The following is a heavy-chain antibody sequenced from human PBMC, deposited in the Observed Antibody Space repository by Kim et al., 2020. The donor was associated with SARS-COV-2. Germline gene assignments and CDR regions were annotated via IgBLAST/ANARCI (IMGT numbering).Heavy chain of an antibody. CDR1: GYTFTSYG. Sequence: ASVKVSCKASGYTFTSYGISWVRQAPGQGLEWMGWISAYNGNTNYAQKLQGRVTMTTDTSTSTAYMELRSLRSDDTAVYYCARQEARILTGYYYFDYWGQGTLVTVSS. CDR3: ARQEARILTGYYYFDY. J-gene: IGHJ4*02. CDR2: ISAYNGNT. D-gene: IGHD3-9*01. V-gene: IGHV1-18*04.